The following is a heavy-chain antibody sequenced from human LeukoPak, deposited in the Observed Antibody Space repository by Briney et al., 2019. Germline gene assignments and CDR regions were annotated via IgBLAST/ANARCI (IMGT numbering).Heavy chain of an antibody. CDR2: ISSNGGIT. Sequence: GGSLRLSRAASGFIFSTYAMSWVRHAPGKGLEWVSAISSNGGITYYADSVKGRFTISRDNSKNTLFLQANSLRAEDTAVYYCAKDWSSGVSGYLISFDFWGQGTLVTVSS. J-gene: IGHJ4*02. CDR3: AKDWSSGVSGYLISFDF. V-gene: IGHV3-23*01. CDR1: GFIFSTYA. D-gene: IGHD3-22*01.